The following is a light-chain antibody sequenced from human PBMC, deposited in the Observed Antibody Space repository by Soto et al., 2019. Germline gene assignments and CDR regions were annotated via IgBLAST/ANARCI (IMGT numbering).Light chain of an antibody. CDR2: AAS. Sequence: QLTQSPSSLSASVGDRVIITCRASQSVSRSLNWYQQKPGQPPKLLLYAASTLHSGVPSRFSGSGSGTEFTLTISSLQPDDFATYYCQQNAITPPWTFGQGTKVEVK. V-gene: IGKV1-39*01. CDR3: QQNAITPPWT. CDR1: QSVSRS. J-gene: IGKJ1*01.